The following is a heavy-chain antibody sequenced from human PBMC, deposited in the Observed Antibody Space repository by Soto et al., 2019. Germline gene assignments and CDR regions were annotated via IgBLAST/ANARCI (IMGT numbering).Heavy chain of an antibody. CDR1: GFTFSSYA. Sequence: GGSLRLSCAASGFTFSSYAMHWVRQAPGKGLEWVAVISYDGSNKYYADSVKGRFTISRDNSKNTLYLQMNSLRAEDTAVYYCARDESPIAVADYGAFDYWGQGT. D-gene: IGHD6-19*01. CDR3: ARDESPIAVADYGAFDY. J-gene: IGHJ4*02. V-gene: IGHV3-30-3*01. CDR2: ISYDGSNK.